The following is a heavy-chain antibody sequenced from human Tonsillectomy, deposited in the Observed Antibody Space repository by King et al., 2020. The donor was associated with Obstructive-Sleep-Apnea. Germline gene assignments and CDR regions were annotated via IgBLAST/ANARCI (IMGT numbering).Heavy chain of an antibody. V-gene: IGHV3-74*01. J-gene: IGHJ3*02. Sequence: VQLVESGGGLVQPGGSLRLSCAASGFTFSSHLMHWVRQPPGKGLVWVSRIHIDDSRINYVDSVKGRFTISRDNAKNTLYLQMNSLRVEDTAVYYCARESRSSNWYDAFDIWGHGTMVTVSS. CDR3: ARESRSSNWYDAFDI. CDR1: GFTFSSHL. D-gene: IGHD2-2*01. CDR2: IHIDDSRI.